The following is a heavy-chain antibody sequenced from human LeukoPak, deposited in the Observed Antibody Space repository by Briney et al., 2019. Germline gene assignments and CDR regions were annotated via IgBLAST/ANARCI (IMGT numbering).Heavy chain of an antibody. Sequence: SETLSLTCTVSGGSISSSSYYRSWIRQPPGKGLEWIGEINHSGSTNYNPSLKSRVTISVDTSKNQFSLKLSSVTAADTAVYYCARHDSSGPYNAFDIWGQGTMVTVSS. V-gene: IGHV4-39*01. J-gene: IGHJ3*02. CDR2: INHSGST. D-gene: IGHD3-22*01. CDR1: GGSISSSSYY. CDR3: ARHDSSGPYNAFDI.